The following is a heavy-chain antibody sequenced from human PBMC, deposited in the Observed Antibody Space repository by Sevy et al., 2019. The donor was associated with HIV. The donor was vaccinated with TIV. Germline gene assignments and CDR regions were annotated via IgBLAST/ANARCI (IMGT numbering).Heavy chain of an antibody. CDR1: GGSFSDYY. V-gene: IGHV4-34*01. D-gene: IGHD2-2*01. J-gene: IGHJ3*02. CDR3: ARDCSSTSCSHAFDI. CDR2: INHSRST. Sequence: SETLSLTCAVYGGSFSDYYWSWIRQPPGKGLEWVGEINHSRSTNYTPSLKSRVTISGDTSKNQFSLKLSSVTATDTAVYYCARDCSSTSCSHAFDIWGQGTMVTVSS.